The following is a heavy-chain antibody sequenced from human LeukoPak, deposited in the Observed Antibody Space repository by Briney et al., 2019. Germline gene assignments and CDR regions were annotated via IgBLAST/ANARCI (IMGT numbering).Heavy chain of an antibody. CDR1: GGSISSSSYY. CDR2: IYYSGST. V-gene: IGHV4-39*07. CDR3: ARINYYGSGSPTYYFDY. J-gene: IGHJ4*02. Sequence: SETLSLTCTVSGGSISSSSYYWGWIRQTPGKGLEWIGSIYYSGSTYYNPSLKSRVTISVDTSKNQFSLKLSSVTAADTAVYYCARINYYGSGSPTYYFDYWGQGTLVTVSS. D-gene: IGHD3-10*01.